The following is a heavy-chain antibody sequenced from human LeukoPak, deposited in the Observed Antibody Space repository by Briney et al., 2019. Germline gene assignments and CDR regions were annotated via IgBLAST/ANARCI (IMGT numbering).Heavy chain of an antibody. V-gene: IGHV3-15*01. D-gene: IGHD6-13*01. J-gene: IGHJ4*02. CDR2: IKSKTDGGTT. CDR3: TTGIIAAAGGDY. CDR1: GFTFSNAW. Sequence: RPRGSLRLSCAASGFTFSNAWMSWVRQAPGKGLEWVGRIKSKTDGGTTDYAAPVKGRFTISRDDSKNTLYLQMNSLKTEDTAVYYCTTGIIAAAGGDYWGQGTLVTVSS.